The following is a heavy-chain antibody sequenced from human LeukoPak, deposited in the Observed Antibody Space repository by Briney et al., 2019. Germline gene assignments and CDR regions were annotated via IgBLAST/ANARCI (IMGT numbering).Heavy chain of an antibody. CDR3: ERSNDDYDFYYYYGMDV. J-gene: IGHJ6*02. V-gene: IGHV1-2*02. CDR1: GYTFTDYY. D-gene: IGHD4-17*01. CDR2: INPNSGGT. Sequence: GASVKVSCKASGYTFTDYYMHWVRQAPGQGLEWMGWINPNSGGTNYAQKFQGRVTMTRDTSISTAYMELSRLRSDDTAVYYCERSNDDYDFYYYYGMDVWGQGTTVTVSS.